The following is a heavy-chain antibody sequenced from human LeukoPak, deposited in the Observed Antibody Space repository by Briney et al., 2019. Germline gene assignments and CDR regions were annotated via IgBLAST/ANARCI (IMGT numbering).Heavy chain of an antibody. J-gene: IGHJ6*02. V-gene: IGHV4-4*02. CDR1: GASISSSNW. CDR2: IYHSGST. CDR3: ARQAKYYYYGMDV. Sequence: PSGTLSLTCAVSGASISSSNWWSWVRQPPGKGLEWIGEIYHSGSTNYNPSLKSRVTISVDKSKNQFSLKLSSVTAADTAVYYCARQAKYYYYGMDVWGQGTTVTVSS.